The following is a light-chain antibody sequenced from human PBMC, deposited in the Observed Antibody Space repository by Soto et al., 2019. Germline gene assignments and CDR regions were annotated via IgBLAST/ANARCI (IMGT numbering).Light chain of an antibody. CDR2: DAS. CDR1: QSISTW. CDR3: QQYNSYST. V-gene: IGKV1-5*01. Sequence: DIQMTQSPSSVDASVGDRGTITCRASQSISTWLAWYQQKPGKAPKLLIYDASSLESGVPSRFSGSGSGTEFTLTISSLQPEDVASYYCQQYNSYSTFGQGTKGDIK. J-gene: IGKJ1*01.